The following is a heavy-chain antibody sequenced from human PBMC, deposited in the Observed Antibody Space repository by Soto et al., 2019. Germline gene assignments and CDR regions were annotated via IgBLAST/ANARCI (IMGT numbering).Heavy chain of an antibody. CDR2: INPSGGST. J-gene: IGHJ4*02. V-gene: IGHV1-46*03. CDR3: ARDTSRGGFLEWLLFYRLVDY. CDR1: GYTFTSYY. D-gene: IGHD3-3*01. Sequence: ASVKVSCKASGYTFTSYYMHWVRQAPGQGLEWMGIINPSGGSTSYAQKFQGRVTMTRDTSTSTVYMELSSLRSEDTAVYYCARDTSRGGFLEWLLFYRLVDYWGQGTLVTVSS.